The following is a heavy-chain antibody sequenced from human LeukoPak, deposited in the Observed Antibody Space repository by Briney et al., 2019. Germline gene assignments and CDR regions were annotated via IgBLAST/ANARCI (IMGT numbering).Heavy chain of an antibody. CDR2: INHSGST. CDR3: ARGRVDSSSWYSFNWFDP. CDR1: GGSFSGYY. Sequence: PSETLSLTCAVYGGSFSGYYWSWIRQPPGKGLEWIGEINHSGSTNYNPSLKSRVTISVDTSKNQFSLKLSSVTAAGTAVYYCARGRVDSSSWYSFNWFDPWGQGTLVTVSS. V-gene: IGHV4-34*01. D-gene: IGHD6-13*01. J-gene: IGHJ5*02.